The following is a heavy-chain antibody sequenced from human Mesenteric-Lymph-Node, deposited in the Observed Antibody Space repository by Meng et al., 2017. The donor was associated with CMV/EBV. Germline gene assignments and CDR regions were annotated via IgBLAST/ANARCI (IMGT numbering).Heavy chain of an antibody. CDR3: ARGGVDYDGSAYYFGDY. J-gene: IGHJ4*02. CDR1: GFIFSTYS. D-gene: IGHD3-22*01. Sequence: GGSLRLSCAASGFIFSTYSMNWVRQAPGKGLEWVSSISSGRTYIKYADSMKGRFTISRDNAKNSLYLQMNSLRAEDTAVYYCARGGVDYDGSAYYFGDYWGQGTLVTVSS. V-gene: IGHV3-21*01. CDR2: ISSGRTYI.